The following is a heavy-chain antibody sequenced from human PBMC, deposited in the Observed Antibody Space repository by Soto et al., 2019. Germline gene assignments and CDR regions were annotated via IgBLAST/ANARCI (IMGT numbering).Heavy chain of an antibody. V-gene: IGHV3-23*01. CDR3: AKANIIAARRLSSSVPKAY. CDR2: ISGSGGST. D-gene: IGHD6-6*01. CDR1: GFTFSSYA. Sequence: PGGSLRLSCAASGFTFSSYAMSWVRQAPGKGLEWVSAISGSGGSTYYADSVKGRFTISRDNSKNTLYLQMNSLRAEDTAVYYCAKANIIAARRLSSSVPKAYWGQGTLVTVSS. J-gene: IGHJ4*02.